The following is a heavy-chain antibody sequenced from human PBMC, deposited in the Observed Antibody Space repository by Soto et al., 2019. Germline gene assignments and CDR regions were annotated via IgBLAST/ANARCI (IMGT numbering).Heavy chain of an antibody. J-gene: IGHJ4*02. V-gene: IGHV4-31*03. CDR1: GGSVSSGGSY. Sequence: PSETLSLTCTVSGGSVSSGGSYWSWIRRHPGEGLGWIGYIYYTGKTYYNPSLKSRVTISVDTSKNQFSLKLSSVTAADTAVYYCARTLHYGDYGDFDYWGQGTLVTVSS. CDR3: ARTLHYGDYGDFDY. D-gene: IGHD4-17*01. CDR2: IYYTGKT.